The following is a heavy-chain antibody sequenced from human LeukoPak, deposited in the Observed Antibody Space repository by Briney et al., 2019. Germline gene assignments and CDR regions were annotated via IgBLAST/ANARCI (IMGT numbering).Heavy chain of an antibody. CDR1: GFTVSSNC. Sequence: PGGSLRLSCAASGFTVSSNCMTWVRQAPGKGLDWVSVLYSGGTTYYADSVKGRFTISRHNSKNTLFLQMNSLRAEDTAVYYCARAGCSGGVCLYYFDYWGQGTLVTVAS. V-gene: IGHV3-53*04. CDR3: ARAGCSGGVCLYYFDY. J-gene: IGHJ4*02. CDR2: LYSGGTT. D-gene: IGHD2-21*01.